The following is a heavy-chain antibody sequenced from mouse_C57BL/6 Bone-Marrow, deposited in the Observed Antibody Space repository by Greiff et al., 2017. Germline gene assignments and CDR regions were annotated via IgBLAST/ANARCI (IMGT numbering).Heavy chain of an antibody. CDR2: IFPGSGST. CDR1: GYTFTDYY. Sequence: VQLQQSGPELVKPGASVKISCKASGYTFTDYYINWVKQRPGQGLEWIGWIFPGSGSTYYNEKFKGKATLTVAKSSSTAYMLLSSLTSEDSAVYFCARSSPTTVVAHWYFDVWGTGTTVTVSS. D-gene: IGHD1-1*01. J-gene: IGHJ1*03. CDR3: ARSSPTTVVAHWYFDV. V-gene: IGHV1-75*01.